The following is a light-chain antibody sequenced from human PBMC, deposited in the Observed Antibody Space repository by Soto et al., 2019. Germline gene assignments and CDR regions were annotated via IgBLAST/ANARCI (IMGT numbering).Light chain of an antibody. Sequence: DIQMTQSPSSVSASVGDRVTITCRASQDIAGYLAWYQQKPGTTPELLIHDASHMQTGVPARFSGSGSGTDFTLTINSLKPEDFATYYCQKAYSGPITLGRGTRVDI. J-gene: IGKJ5*01. CDR1: QDIAGY. CDR3: QKAYSGPIT. CDR2: DAS. V-gene: IGKV1D-12*01.